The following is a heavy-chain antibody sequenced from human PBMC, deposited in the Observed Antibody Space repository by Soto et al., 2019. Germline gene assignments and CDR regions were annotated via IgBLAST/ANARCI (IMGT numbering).Heavy chain of an antibody. CDR2: IYYSGST. J-gene: IGHJ6*02. CDR1: GGSISSSSYY. CDR3: ARQADRYGDGVYYYYGMDV. D-gene: IGHD4-17*01. Sequence: SETLSLTCTLSGGSISSSSYYWGWIRQPPGKGLEWIGSIYYSGSTYYNPSLKSRVTISVDTSKNQFSLKLSSVTAADTAVYYCARQADRYGDGVYYYYGMDVWGQGTTVTVSS. V-gene: IGHV4-39*01.